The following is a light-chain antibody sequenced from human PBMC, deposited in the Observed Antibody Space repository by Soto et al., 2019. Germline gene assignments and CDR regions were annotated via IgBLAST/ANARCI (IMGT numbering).Light chain of an antibody. Sequence: ETVLTQSPAILSLSPGERSTLSCRASQSVSTYLAWYQQKPGQSPRLLIYDAYNRATGIPARFIGSGSGTDFTLTIGGLEPEDSAVYYCQQRINWPLTVGEGTKVDIK. CDR1: QSVSTY. CDR3: QQRINWPLT. CDR2: DAY. V-gene: IGKV3-11*01. J-gene: IGKJ4*01.